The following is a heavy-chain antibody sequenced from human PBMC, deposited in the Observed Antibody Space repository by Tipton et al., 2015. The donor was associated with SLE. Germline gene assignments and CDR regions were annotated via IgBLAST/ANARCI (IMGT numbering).Heavy chain of an antibody. CDR2: ISSSSSYI. D-gene: IGHD2-2*01. Sequence: SLRLSCAASGFTFSSYSMNWVRQAPGKGLEWVSSISSSSSYIYYADSVKGRFTISRDNAKNSLYLQMNSLRAEDTAVYYCARQQVPAALSWFDPWGQGTLVTVSS. V-gene: IGHV3-21*01. CDR3: ARQQVPAALSWFDP. J-gene: IGHJ5*02. CDR1: GFTFSSYS.